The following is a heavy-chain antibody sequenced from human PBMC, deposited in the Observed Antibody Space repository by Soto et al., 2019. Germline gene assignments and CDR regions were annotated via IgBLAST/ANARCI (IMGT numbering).Heavy chain of an antibody. V-gene: IGHV3-74*01. CDR3: AREKDFAFDI. J-gene: IGHJ3*02. CDR1: GFSFSDYW. CDR2: MSSDGSST. Sequence: EVQLVESGGGLAQPGGSLRLSCTASGFSFSDYWMHWVRQAPGKGLVWVSDMSSDGSSTRYAGSVKGRFIISRDNAKNTLYLQMNSLRVEDTAIYYCAREKDFAFDIWGRGTRVTVSS.